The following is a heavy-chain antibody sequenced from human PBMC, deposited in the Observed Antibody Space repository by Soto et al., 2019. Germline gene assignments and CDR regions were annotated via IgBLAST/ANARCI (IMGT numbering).Heavy chain of an antibody. V-gene: IGHV3-11*06. CDR3: ARDLMEQQLGTDY. D-gene: IGHD6-13*01. Sequence: PGGSLRLSCAASGFTFSDHYMSWIRQAPGKGLEWVSYISSSSSYTNYADSVKGRFTISRDNAKNSLYLQMNSLRAEDTAVYYCARDLMEQQLGTDYWGQGTLVTVSS. CDR2: ISSSSSYT. CDR1: GFTFSDHY. J-gene: IGHJ4*02.